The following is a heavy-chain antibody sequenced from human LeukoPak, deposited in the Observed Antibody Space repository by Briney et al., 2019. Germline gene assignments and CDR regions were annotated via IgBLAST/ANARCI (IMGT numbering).Heavy chain of an antibody. J-gene: IGHJ4*02. D-gene: IGHD3-9*01. CDR1: GYTFTSYY. V-gene: IGHV1-46*01. CDR2: INPSGGST. Sequence: GASVKVSCKASGYTFTSYYMHWVRQAPGQGLEWMGIINPSGGSTSYAQKFQGRVTMTRDTSTSTVYMELSSLRSEDTAVYYCASERDHYDILTGRKLGGEFDYWGQGTLVTVSS. CDR3: ASERDHYDILTGRKLGGEFDY.